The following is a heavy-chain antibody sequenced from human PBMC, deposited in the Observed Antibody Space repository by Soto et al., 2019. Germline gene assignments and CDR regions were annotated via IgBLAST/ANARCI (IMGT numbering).Heavy chain of an antibody. CDR1: GVSISSHDW. CDR2: SHQSGNT. D-gene: IGHD6-25*01. Sequence: QVQLQESGPGLMKPSGTLSLTCAVSGVSISSHDWWTWVRQPPGKGLEWIGESHQSGNTNYNSSLECRVTISVDKSRNQLSLKLTSVTVADTAVYYCATRASGRLYWGEGTLVTVSS. V-gene: IGHV4-4*02. J-gene: IGHJ4*02. CDR3: ATRASGRLY.